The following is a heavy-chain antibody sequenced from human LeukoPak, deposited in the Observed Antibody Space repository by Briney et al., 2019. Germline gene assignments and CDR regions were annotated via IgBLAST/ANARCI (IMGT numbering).Heavy chain of an antibody. V-gene: IGHV3-48*01. CDR3: ARGGGYSYGYFDY. J-gene: IGHJ4*02. D-gene: IGHD5-18*01. Sequence: GGSLRLSCTASGFTFSTYSMNWVRQAPGKGLEWVSYISTGSSTIYYADSVKGRFTISRDNAKNSLYLQMNSLRAEDTAVYYCARGGGYSYGYFDYWGQGTLVTVSS. CDR1: GFTFSTYS. CDR2: ISTGSSTI.